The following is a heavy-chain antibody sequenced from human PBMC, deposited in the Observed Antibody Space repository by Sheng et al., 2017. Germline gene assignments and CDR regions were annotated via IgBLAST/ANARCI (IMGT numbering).Heavy chain of an antibody. J-gene: IGHJ2*01. Sequence: QLQLQESGPGLVKPSETLSLTCSVSGGSISNHDYFWSWLRHSPGRGLEWIGSVHDIGSTYSARPSGVESPISLDKSKNQLSLSLTSVTATDAAVYYCATQRYRGGWYWYFDLWGRGTWS. V-gene: IGHV4-39*01. CDR2: VHDIGST. CDR1: GGSISNHDYF. D-gene: IGHD6-19*01. CDR3: ATQRYRGGWYWYFDL.